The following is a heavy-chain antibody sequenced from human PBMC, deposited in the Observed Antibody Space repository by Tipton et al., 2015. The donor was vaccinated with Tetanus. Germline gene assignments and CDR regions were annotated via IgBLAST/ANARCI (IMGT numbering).Heavy chain of an antibody. D-gene: IGHD3-22*01. CDR1: GYTFTGYY. J-gene: IGHJ6*02. V-gene: IGHV1-2*02. CDR3: ARDRGDYIYYGMDV. CDR2: IDPNSGGT. Sequence: QLVQSGAEVKKPGASVKVSCKASGYTFTGYYIYWVRQAPGQGLEWMGWIDPNSGGTVYAQKFHGRVTMTRDTSISTAFMELRSLRSDDTAVYYCARDRGDYIYYGMDVWGPGTTVTVS.